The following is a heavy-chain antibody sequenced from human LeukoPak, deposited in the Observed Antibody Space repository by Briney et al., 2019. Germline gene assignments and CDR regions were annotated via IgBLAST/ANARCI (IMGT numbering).Heavy chain of an antibody. D-gene: IGHD1-26*01. V-gene: IGHV4-39*01. CDR1: GDSISTSSYY. CDR3: ARPPTEYYYMDV. Sequence: SETLSLTCSVSGDSISTSSYYWGWIRQPPGKGLEGIGTIYYSGSTHYNPSLKSRVTISVDTSKNQFSLKLSSVTAADTAVYYCARPPTEYYYMDVWGKGTTVTVSS. CDR2: IYYSGST. J-gene: IGHJ6*03.